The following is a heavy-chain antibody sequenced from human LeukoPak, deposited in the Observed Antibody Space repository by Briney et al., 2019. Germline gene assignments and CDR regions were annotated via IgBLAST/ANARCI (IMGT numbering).Heavy chain of an antibody. CDR3: ARFRIRITIFGVVIAPAFDY. Sequence: KPSETLSLTCAVYGGSFSGYYWSWIRQPPGKGLEWIGEINHSGSTNYNPSLKSRVTISVDTSKNQFSLKLSSVTAADTAVYYCARFRIRITIFGVVIAPAFDYWGQGTLVTVSS. V-gene: IGHV4-34*01. D-gene: IGHD3-3*01. CDR2: INHSGST. CDR1: GGSFSGYY. J-gene: IGHJ4*02.